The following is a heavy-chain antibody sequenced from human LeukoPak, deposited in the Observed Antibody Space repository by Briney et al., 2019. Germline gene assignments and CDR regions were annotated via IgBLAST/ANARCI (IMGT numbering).Heavy chain of an antibody. Sequence: GGSLRLSCAASGFTFSRYSMNWVRQAPGKGLEWVSSISGSGGITYHADSLKGRFTISRDNSKNTLFLQMNSLRAEDTAVYYCAKNTISGGHYQYYMDVWGKGTTVTVSS. J-gene: IGHJ6*03. CDR3: AKNTISGGHYQYYMDV. D-gene: IGHD3-16*02. CDR1: GFTFSRYS. CDR2: ISGSGGIT. V-gene: IGHV3-23*01.